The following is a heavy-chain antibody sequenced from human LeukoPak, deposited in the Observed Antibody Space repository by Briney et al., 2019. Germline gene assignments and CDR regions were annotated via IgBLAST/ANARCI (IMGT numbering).Heavy chain of an antibody. V-gene: IGHV3-9*02. CDR3: ARASYDYDSSGFDY. CDR1: GFTSDDYA. Sequence: GGSLRLSCAASGFTSDDYAMHWVRQAPGKGLEWVSGISWNSGSIGYADSVKGRFTISRDNAKNSLYLQMNSLRAEDTAVYYCARASYDYDSSGFDYWGQGTLVTVSS. CDR2: ISWNSGSI. J-gene: IGHJ4*02. D-gene: IGHD3-22*01.